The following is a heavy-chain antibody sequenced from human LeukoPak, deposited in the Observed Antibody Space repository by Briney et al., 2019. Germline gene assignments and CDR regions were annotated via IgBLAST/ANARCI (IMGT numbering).Heavy chain of an antibody. J-gene: IGHJ4*02. V-gene: IGHV3-48*03. Sequence: GGSLRLSCAASGFTFSSYEMNWVRQAPGKGLEWVSYISSSGSTIYYADSVKGRFTISRDNAKNSLYLQMNSLRAEDTAVYYCARCRGGSCSYYFEYWGQGTLVTVSS. CDR2: ISSSGSTI. CDR3: ARCRGGSCSYYFEY. CDR1: GFTFSSYE. D-gene: IGHD2-15*01.